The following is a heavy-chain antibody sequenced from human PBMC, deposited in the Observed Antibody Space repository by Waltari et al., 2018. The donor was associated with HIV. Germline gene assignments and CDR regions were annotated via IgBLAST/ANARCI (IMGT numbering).Heavy chain of an antibody. CDR3: ARDFLAARCVDV. Sequence: QVHLVQSGTEVKKPGASVMVSCTASGYSVSSYAIHWLRQAPGQRLEWMGWINTNTGDSEYSQKFQGRITITSDTSASITYMELTSLRSEDTAVIYCARDFLAARCVDVWGQGTTVTVS. J-gene: IGHJ6*02. CDR1: GYSVSSYA. CDR2: INTNTGDS. V-gene: IGHV1-3*04. D-gene: IGHD6-6*01.